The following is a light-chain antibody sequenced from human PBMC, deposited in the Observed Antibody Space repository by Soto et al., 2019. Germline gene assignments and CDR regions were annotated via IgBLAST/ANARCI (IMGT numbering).Light chain of an antibody. Sequence: QSALTQSPSASGSPGQSVTISCTGTSSDVGNYKYVSWYQQPPGKAPELMIDEVSKRPSGVPDRFSGSKSGNTASLTVSGLQVEDEAEYYCSSYAGSNLWVFGGGTKLTVL. CDR2: EVS. CDR1: SSDVGNYKY. J-gene: IGLJ3*02. V-gene: IGLV2-8*01. CDR3: SSYAGSNLWV.